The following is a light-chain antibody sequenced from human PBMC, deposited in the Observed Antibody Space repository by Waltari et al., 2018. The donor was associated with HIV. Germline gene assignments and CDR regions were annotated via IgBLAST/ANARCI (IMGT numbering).Light chain of an antibody. CDR1: SLSSYY. CDR3: NSRDSSGNHNVV. Sequence: SSELTQDPAVSVALGQTVRITCQGDSLSSYYASWYQQKPGQAPVLVIYGKNNRPSGIPDRFSGSSSGNTASLTITGAQAEDEADYYCNSRDSSGNHNVVFGGGTKLTVL. V-gene: IGLV3-19*01. CDR2: GKN. J-gene: IGLJ2*01.